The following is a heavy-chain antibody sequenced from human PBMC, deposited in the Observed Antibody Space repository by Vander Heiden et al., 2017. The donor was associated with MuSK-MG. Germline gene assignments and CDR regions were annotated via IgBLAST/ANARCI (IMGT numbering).Heavy chain of an antibody. D-gene: IGHD4-4*01. CDR1: GFSLGTSGVG. J-gene: IGHJ2*01. CDR2: IYWDDDK. V-gene: IGHV2-5*02. Sequence: QITLKESGPTLVKPTQTLTLTCTFSGFSLGTSGVGVGWIRQPPGKALEWLALIYWDDDKRYSPSLKSRLTITKDTSKNQVVLTMTNMDPVDTATYYCAHGGMTTTLDRPDHNGWYFDLWGRGTLVTVSS. CDR3: AHGGMTTTLDRPDHNGWYFDL.